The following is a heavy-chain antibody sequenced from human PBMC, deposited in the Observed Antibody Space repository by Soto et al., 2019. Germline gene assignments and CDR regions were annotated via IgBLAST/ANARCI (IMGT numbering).Heavy chain of an antibody. V-gene: IGHV5-51*01. Sequence: GESLKISCKGSGYSFTSYWIGWVRQMPGKGLEWMGIIYPGDSDTRYSPSFQGQVTISADKSISTAYLQWSSLKASDTAMYYCARTYYYDSSGYYYYYYGMDVWGQGTTVTVYS. D-gene: IGHD3-22*01. CDR3: ARTYYYDSSGYYYYYYGMDV. J-gene: IGHJ6*02. CDR1: GYSFTSYW. CDR2: IYPGDSDT.